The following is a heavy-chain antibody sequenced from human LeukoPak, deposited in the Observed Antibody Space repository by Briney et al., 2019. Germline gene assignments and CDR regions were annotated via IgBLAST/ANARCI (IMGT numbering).Heavy chain of an antibody. CDR3: QGYCSGGSCYNYGMDV. J-gene: IGHJ6*02. CDR1: GGSFSGYY. D-gene: IGHD2-15*01. CDR2: INHMVST. V-gene: IGHV4-34*01. Sequence: PSETLSLTCAVDGGSFSGYYGSWIRQPPGKGLGWIGEINHMVSTNFNPSLKSRVTISLDTSKNQFSLKLSSVTAADTAVYYCQGYCSGGSCYNYGMDVWGQGTTVTVSS.